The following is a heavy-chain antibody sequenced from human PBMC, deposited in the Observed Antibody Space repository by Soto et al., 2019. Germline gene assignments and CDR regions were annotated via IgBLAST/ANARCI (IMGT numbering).Heavy chain of an antibody. D-gene: IGHD6-19*01. V-gene: IGHV3-30*18. CDR3: AKDRQGAVAAFYYYDMDV. CDR2: ISFDEKNK. Sequence: QVQLVESGGGVVQPGRSLRLSCEASGFSFRTYGMHWVRQAPGKGLEWVALISFDEKNKSYVDSVKGRFTISRDTSKNTMFLEMNSLRLEDTAVYYCAKDRQGAVAAFYYYDMDVWGQGTTVTVSS. CDR1: GFSFRTYG. J-gene: IGHJ6*02.